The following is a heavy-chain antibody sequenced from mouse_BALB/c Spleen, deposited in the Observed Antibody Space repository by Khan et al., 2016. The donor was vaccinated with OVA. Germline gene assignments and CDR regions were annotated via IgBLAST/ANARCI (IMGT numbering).Heavy chain of an antibody. D-gene: IGHD1-1*01. V-gene: IGHV3-2*02. CDR3: ARQNYYGYALYY. Sequence: EVQLQESGPGLVKPSQSLSLTCTVTGYSITSNYAWSWIRQFPGNKLEWMGYISYSGSTNYNPSLKSRISVTRDTSENQFFLQLSSVTTEDTATYYGARQNYYGYALYYWGQGTSVTVSS. CDR1: GYSITSNYA. CDR2: ISYSGST. J-gene: IGHJ4*01.